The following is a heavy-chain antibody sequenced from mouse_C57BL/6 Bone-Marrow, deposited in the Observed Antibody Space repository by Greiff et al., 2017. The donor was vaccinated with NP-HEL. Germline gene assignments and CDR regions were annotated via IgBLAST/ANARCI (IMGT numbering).Heavy chain of an antibody. CDR2: INPYNGDT. Sequence: VQLKESGPELVKPGDSVKISCKASGYSFTGYFMNWVMQSHGKSLEWIGRINPYNGDTFYNQKFKGKATLTVDKSSSTAHMELRSLTSEDSAVYYCAELGRWYAMDYWGQGTSVTVSS. CDR3: AELGRWYAMDY. J-gene: IGHJ4*01. CDR1: GYSFTGYF. V-gene: IGHV1-20*01. D-gene: IGHD4-1*01.